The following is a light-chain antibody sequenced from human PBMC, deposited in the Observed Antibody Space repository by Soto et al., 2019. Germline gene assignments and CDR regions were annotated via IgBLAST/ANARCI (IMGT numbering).Light chain of an antibody. CDR3: QQRSNWPPYT. V-gene: IGKV3-11*01. CDR2: DAS. Sequence: EIVLTQSPGTLSLSPGERATLSCRASQSVSTYLAWYQQKPGQAPRLLIYDASNRATGIPARFSGSGSGTDFTLTISSLEPEDFAVYYWQQRSNWPPYTFGQGTKLEIK. J-gene: IGKJ2*01. CDR1: QSVSTY.